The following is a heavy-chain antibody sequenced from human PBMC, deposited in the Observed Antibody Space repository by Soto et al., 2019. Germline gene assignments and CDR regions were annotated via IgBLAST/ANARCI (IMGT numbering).Heavy chain of an antibody. J-gene: IGHJ4*02. CDR1: GYSFTHYP. CDR2: IHAGSGNK. D-gene: IGHD2-15*01. CDR3: ARMSAARGLDK. V-gene: IGHV1-3*01. Sequence: GAAVHVPCRSSGYSFTHYPTHWVRQAPGQSLEWMGWIHAGSGNKESSQKFQGRVTFTRDTSASTAYMELTSLNPEDTAVYYCARMSAARGLDKWGQGTLVTVSS.